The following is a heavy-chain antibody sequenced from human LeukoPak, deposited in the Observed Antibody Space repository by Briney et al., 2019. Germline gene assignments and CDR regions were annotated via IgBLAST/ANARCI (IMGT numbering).Heavy chain of an antibody. Sequence: GGSLRLSCAASGFTFSSYSMNWVRQAPGKGLEWVSSICSSSTYIYYADSVKGRFTISRDNAKNSLYLQMNSLRAEDTAVYYSAASTKHTAMVDYWGQGTLVTVSS. V-gene: IGHV3-21*01. CDR2: ICSSSTYI. CDR3: AASTKHTAMVDY. J-gene: IGHJ4*02. CDR1: GFTFSSYS. D-gene: IGHD5-18*01.